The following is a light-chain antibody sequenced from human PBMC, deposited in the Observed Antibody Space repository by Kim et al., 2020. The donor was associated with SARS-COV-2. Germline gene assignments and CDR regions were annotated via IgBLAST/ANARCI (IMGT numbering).Light chain of an antibody. CDR1: QGSSSW. CDR3: QQANSFPPYT. V-gene: IGKV1-12*01. Sequence: ASVGDRVTVAGRASQGSSSWLAWYQQKPGKAPKLLIYAASSLQSGVPSRFSGSGSGTDFTLTISSLQPEDFATYYCQQANSFPPYTFGQGTKLEI. J-gene: IGKJ2*01. CDR2: AAS.